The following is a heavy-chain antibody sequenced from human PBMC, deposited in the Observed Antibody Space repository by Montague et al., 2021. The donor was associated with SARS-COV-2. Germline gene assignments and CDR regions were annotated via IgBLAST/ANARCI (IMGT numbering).Heavy chain of an antibody. Sequence: SETLSLTCSVSGVSISSGGCNWSWVRQPPGKGLEWIGYVYHTGRTNYXPSLKSRVTLSIDTSKNQFSLNLTSVTAADTAVYYCVREKYYFDDSGSKWGQGTLVTV. CDR2: VYHTGRT. CDR1: GVSISSGGCN. V-gene: IGHV4-61*08. D-gene: IGHD3-22*01. CDR3: VREKYYFDDSGSK. J-gene: IGHJ4*02.